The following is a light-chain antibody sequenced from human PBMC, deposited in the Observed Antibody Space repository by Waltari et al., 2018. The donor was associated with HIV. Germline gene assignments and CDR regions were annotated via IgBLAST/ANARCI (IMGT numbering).Light chain of an antibody. V-gene: IGLV1-44*01. CDR2: GND. J-gene: IGLJ3*02. Sequence: QSILTQPPSASGTPGQRVSISCSGSSSNIGSYPVNWYHQLPGTAPKLLIFGNDQRPSGVPDRFSASKSDTSASLTISGLQSGDEGDYYCAAWDDSLDGPFGGGTKLTVL. CDR1: SSNIGSYP. CDR3: AAWDDSLDGP.